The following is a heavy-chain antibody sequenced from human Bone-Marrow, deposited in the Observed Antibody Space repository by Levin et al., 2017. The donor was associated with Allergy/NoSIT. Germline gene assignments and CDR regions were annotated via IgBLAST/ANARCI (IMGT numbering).Heavy chain of an antibody. Sequence: SETLSLTCTVSGGSISSSSYYWGWIRQPPGKGLEWIGSIYYSGSTYYNPSLKSRVTISVDTSKNQFSLKLSSVTAADTAVYYCARRGVAAGKVYYFDYWGQGTLVTVSS. CDR2: IYYSGST. V-gene: IGHV4-39*01. D-gene: IGHD6-19*01. CDR3: ARRGVAAGKVYYFDY. J-gene: IGHJ4*02. CDR1: GGSISSSSYY.